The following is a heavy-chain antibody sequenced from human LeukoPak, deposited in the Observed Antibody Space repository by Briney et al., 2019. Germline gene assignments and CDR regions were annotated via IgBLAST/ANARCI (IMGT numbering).Heavy chain of an antibody. J-gene: IGHJ4*02. CDR3: VRTDTTSFGYFDH. D-gene: IGHD1-26*01. CDR1: GFSLSNDW. CDR2: IYRGGNSL. Sequence: GGSLRLSCAASGFSLSNDWMTCVRQAPGKGLEWVANIYRGGNSLLYADSVRGRFTISRDNVKNSLYLHMNSLRADDTAVYYCVRTDTTSFGYFDHWGRGTLVTVSS. V-gene: IGHV3-7*01.